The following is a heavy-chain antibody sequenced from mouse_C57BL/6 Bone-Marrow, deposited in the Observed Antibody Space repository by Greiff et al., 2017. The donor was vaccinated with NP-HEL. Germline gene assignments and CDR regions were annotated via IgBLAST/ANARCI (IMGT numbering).Heavy chain of an antibody. D-gene: IGHD1-1*02. CDR1: GYTFTSYW. CDR3: AILYGPHYAMDY. V-gene: IGHV1-74*01. Sequence: QVHVKQPGAELVKPGASVKVSCKASGYTFTSYWMHWVKQRPGQGLEWIGRIHPSDSDTNYNQKFKGKATLTVDKSSSTAYMQLSSLTSEDSAVYYCAILYGPHYAMDYWGQGTSVTVSS. CDR2: IHPSDSDT. J-gene: IGHJ4*01.